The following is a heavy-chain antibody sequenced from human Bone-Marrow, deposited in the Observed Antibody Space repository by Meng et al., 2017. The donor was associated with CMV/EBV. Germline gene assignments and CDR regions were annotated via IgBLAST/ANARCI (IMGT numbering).Heavy chain of an antibody. Sequence: ETLSLTCAASGFTFSSYWMSWVRQAPGKGLEWVANIKQDGSEKYYVDSVKGRFTISRDNAKNSLYLQMNSLRAEDMAVYYCATAYSSSPGFLYNWFDPWGQGTLVTVSS. CDR3: ATAYSSSPGFLYNWFDP. CDR2: IKQDGSEK. V-gene: IGHV3-7*01. D-gene: IGHD6-6*01. J-gene: IGHJ5*02. CDR1: GFTFSSYW.